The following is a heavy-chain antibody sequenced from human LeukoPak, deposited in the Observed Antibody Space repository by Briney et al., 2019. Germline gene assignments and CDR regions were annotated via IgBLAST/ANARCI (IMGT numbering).Heavy chain of an antibody. CDR1: GFTFSSYW. CDR2: INIDGSST. V-gene: IGHV3-74*01. CDR3: ARESLAARWD. J-gene: IGHJ4*02. Sequence: GGSLRLSCAASGFTFSSYWMHWVRHAPGKGLVWVSRINIDGSSTSYADSVKGRFPILRDNANNLPYLQMNSLRAEDTAVYSCARESLAARWDWGQGTLITVSS. D-gene: IGHD3-16*01.